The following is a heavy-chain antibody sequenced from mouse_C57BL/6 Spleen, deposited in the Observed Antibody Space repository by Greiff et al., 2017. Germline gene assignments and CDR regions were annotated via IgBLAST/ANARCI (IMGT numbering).Heavy chain of an antibody. Sequence: QVQLQQPGAELVRPGSSVKLSCKASGYTFTSYWMHWVKQRPIQGLEWIGNIDPSDSETQYHQKFKDKATLTVDKSSSTAYMRLSSLTSEDSAVYCCARDDGGFDYWGQGTTLTVSS. CDR3: ARDDGGFDY. J-gene: IGHJ2*01. V-gene: IGHV1-52*01. CDR2: IDPSDSET. D-gene: IGHD2-12*01. CDR1: GYTFTSYW.